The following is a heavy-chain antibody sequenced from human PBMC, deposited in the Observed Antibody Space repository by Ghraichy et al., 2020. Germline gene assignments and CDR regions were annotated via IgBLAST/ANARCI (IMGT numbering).Heavy chain of an antibody. Sequence: LSLTCAASGFTFSSYSMNWVRQAPGKGLEWVSSISSSSSYIYYADSVKGRFTISRDNAKNSLYLQMNSLRAEDTAVYYCARDQVSQLYGMDVWGQGTTVTVSS. CDR2: ISSSSSYI. J-gene: IGHJ6*02. V-gene: IGHV3-21*01. CDR3: ARDQVSQLYGMDV. CDR1: GFTFSSYS. D-gene: IGHD6-6*01.